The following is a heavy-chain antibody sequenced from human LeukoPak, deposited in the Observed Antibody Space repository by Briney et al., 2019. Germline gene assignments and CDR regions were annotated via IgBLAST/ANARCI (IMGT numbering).Heavy chain of an antibody. D-gene: IGHD2-15*01. Sequence: SETLSLTCTVSGGSISSGSYYWSWIRQPAGKGLEWIGRIYISGSTNYNPSLKSRVTISADTSKNQFSLKLNSVTAADTAVYYCATDCSGSSCYPAGFDYWGQGILVTVSS. CDR1: GGSISSGSYY. CDR3: ATDCSGSSCYPAGFDY. J-gene: IGHJ4*02. V-gene: IGHV4-61*02. CDR2: IYISGST.